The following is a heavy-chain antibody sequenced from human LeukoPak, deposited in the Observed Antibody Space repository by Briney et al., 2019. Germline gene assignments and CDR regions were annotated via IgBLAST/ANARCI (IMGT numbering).Heavy chain of an antibody. CDR1: GYTFINHA. CDR2: INIGNDNT. V-gene: IGHV1-3*04. J-gene: IGHJ4*02. Sequence: GASVKVSCKASGYTFINHAIHWVRQAPGQRLEWMGWINIGNDNTKYSQNFQGRITITRDTSATTAYMDLSSLRSEDTAVYYCARRLGRSFDYWGQGTLVTVSS. D-gene: IGHD2-21*01. CDR3: ARRLGRSFDY.